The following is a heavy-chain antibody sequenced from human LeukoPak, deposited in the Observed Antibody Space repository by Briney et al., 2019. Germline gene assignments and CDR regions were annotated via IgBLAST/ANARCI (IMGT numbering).Heavy chain of an antibody. CDR3: TSYYYDSSGYYGASYMDV. V-gene: IGHV3-73*01. D-gene: IGHD3-22*01. J-gene: IGHJ6*03. CDR2: IRSKANSYAT. CDR1: GFTFSGST. Sequence: GGSLRLSCAASGFTFSGSTMHRVRQASGKGLEWVGRIRSKANSYATAYAASVKGRFTISRDDSKNTAYLQMNSLKTEDTAVYYCTSYYYDSSGYYGASYMDVWGKGTTVTVSS.